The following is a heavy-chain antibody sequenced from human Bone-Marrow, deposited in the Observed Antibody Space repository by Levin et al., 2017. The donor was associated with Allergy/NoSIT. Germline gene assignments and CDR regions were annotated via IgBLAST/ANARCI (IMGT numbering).Heavy chain of an antibody. J-gene: IGHJ6*02. CDR3: AKGTAVAGTVHYYYGMDV. Sequence: PGGSLRLSCAASGFTFDDYAMHWVRQAPGKGLEWVSGISWNSGSIGYADSVKGRFTISRDNAKNSLYLQMNSLRAEDTALYYCAKGTAVAGTVHYYYGMDVWGQGTTVTVSS. CDR2: ISWNSGSI. V-gene: IGHV3-9*01. CDR1: GFTFDDYA. D-gene: IGHD6-19*01.